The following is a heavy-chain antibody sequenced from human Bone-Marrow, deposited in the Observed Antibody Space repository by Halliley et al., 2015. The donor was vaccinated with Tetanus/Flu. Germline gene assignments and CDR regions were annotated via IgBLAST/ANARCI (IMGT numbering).Heavy chain of an antibody. CDR3: ARQREADIVVVVAVDLDY. J-gene: IGHJ4*02. V-gene: IGHV5-10-1*01. Sequence: PSDSYTNYSPSFQGPVTIPADKAISTAYLQWGSLKASDTAMYYCARQREADIVVVVAVDLDYWGQGTLVTVSS. D-gene: IGHD2-15*01. CDR2: PSDSYT.